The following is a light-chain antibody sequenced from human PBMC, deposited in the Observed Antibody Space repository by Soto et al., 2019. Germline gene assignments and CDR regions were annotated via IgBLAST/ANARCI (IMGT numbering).Light chain of an antibody. J-gene: IGLJ1*01. CDR3: AAWDDTVRSYV. Sequence: QSVLTQPPSVSGTPGQRVTISCSGSISNIGNNYVHWFQQLPGTAPKVLSNRNNQRPSGVPDRFSGSKSGTSASLAISGLRYEDEAEDYCAAWDDTVRSYVFGTGTKLTVL. CDR2: RNN. CDR1: ISNIGNNY. V-gene: IGLV1-47*01.